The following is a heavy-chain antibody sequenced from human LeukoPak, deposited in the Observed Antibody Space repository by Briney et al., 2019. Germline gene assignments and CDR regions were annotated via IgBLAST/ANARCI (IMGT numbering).Heavy chain of an antibody. V-gene: IGHV1-18*01. Sequence: ASVKVSCKASGYTFTSYGISWVRQAPGQGLEWMGWISAYNGNTNYAQKLQGRVTMTTDTSTSTAYMELRSLRSDDTAVYYCARDRGKLWFGENFVDAFDIWGQGTMVTVSS. CDR3: ARDRGKLWFGENFVDAFDI. J-gene: IGHJ3*02. CDR1: GYTFTSYG. CDR2: ISAYNGNT. D-gene: IGHD3-10*01.